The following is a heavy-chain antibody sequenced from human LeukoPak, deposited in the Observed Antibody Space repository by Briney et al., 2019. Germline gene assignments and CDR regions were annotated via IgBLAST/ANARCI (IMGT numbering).Heavy chain of an antibody. CDR2: MNPNSGNT. J-gene: IGHJ3*02. D-gene: IGHD3-9*01. V-gene: IGHV1-8*01. CDR3: ARGPGSGYYDILTGYYMGIGAFDI. CDR1: GYTFTSYD. Sequence: ASVKVSCEASGYTFTSYDINWVRQATGQGLEWMGWMNPNSGNTGYAQKFQGRVTMTRNTSISTAYMELSSLRSEDTAVYYCARGPGSGYYDILTGYYMGIGAFDIWGQGTMVTVSS.